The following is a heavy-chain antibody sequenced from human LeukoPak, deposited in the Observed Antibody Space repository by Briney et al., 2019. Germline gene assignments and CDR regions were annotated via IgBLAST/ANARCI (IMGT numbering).Heavy chain of an antibody. Sequence: GGSLRLSCAASGFTFSRYWMSWVRRAPGKGLEWVAVISYDGSNKYYADSVKGRFTISRDNSKNTLYLQMNSLRAEDTAVYYCARGLMFDYWGQGTLVTVSS. CDR2: ISYDGSNK. J-gene: IGHJ4*02. V-gene: IGHV3-30*03. CDR3: ARGLMFDY. CDR1: GFTFSRYW.